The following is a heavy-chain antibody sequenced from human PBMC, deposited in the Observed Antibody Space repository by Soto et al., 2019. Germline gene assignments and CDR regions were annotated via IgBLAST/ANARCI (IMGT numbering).Heavy chain of an antibody. Sequence: SETLSLTCTVSGGSISTGGYYWNWIRQHPGKGLEWIGYFYYSGSTYYNPSLKSRVTISVNTSKNQFSLKLSSVTAADTAVYYCARIAGTRWFGMDVWGQGTTVTVSS. CDR3: ARIAGTRWFGMDV. CDR2: FYYSGST. D-gene: IGHD3-10*01. V-gene: IGHV4-31*03. J-gene: IGHJ6*02. CDR1: GGSISTGGYY.